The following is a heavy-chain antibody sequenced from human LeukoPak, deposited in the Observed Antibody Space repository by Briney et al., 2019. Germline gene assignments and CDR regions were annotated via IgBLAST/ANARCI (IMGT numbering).Heavy chain of an antibody. Sequence: ASDKVSRKASGYTFTDYYIHWVPQAPAQGLEGMGWINPNRDGTNYAQKSQDRLTMTRDTSPNTVYMEQSRLSSGHKGVYYYSRGGKYGCSGGSCYSDYWGQGTLVTVSA. V-gene: IGHV1-2*02. CDR1: GYTFTDYY. CDR3: SRGGKYGCSGGSCYSDY. D-gene: IGHD2-15*01. J-gene: IGHJ4*02. CDR2: INPNRDGT.